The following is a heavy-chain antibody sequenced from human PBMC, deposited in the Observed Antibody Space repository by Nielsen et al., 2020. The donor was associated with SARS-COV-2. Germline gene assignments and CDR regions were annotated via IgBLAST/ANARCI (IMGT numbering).Heavy chain of an antibody. Sequence: SETLSLTCTVSGGSISSSSYFWGWIRQPPGKGLEWIGSIYYSGSTYYNPSLKSRVTMSADTSKNQFSLKLSSVTAADTAVYYCARGAGASSGPLDYWGQGALVTVSS. CDR1: GGSISSSSYF. D-gene: IGHD6-19*01. J-gene: IGHJ4*02. CDR3: ARGAGASSGPLDY. CDR2: IYYSGST. V-gene: IGHV4-39*07.